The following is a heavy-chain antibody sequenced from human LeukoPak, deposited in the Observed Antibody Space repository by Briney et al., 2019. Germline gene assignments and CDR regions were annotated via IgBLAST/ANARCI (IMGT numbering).Heavy chain of an antibody. D-gene: IGHD1-1*01. CDR2: IYYSGNT. J-gene: IGHJ4*02. Sequence: PSETLTSTGTVSGGAISSSSYYWGWIRQPPGKGLEWIESIYYSGNTYYNPSLKSRVTISVDTSKNQFSLKLSSVTAADTAVYYCASYISTPGRRNLDCWAQKTLVTVSS. CDR1: GGAISSSSYY. V-gene: IGHV4-39*01. CDR3: ASYISTPGRRNLDC.